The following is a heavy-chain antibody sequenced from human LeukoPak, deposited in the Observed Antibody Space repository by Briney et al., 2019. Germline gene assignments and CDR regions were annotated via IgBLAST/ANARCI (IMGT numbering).Heavy chain of an antibody. CDR3: ARTWGDCSGGSCYFDY. D-gene: IGHD2-15*01. J-gene: IGHJ4*02. Sequence: GASVKVSCKASGYTFTSYGISWVRQAPGQGLEWMGWISAYSGNTNYAQKLQGRVTMTTDTSTSTAYMELRSLRSDDTAVYYCARTWGDCSGGSCYFDYWGQGTLVTVSS. CDR1: GYTFTSYG. CDR2: ISAYSGNT. V-gene: IGHV1-18*01.